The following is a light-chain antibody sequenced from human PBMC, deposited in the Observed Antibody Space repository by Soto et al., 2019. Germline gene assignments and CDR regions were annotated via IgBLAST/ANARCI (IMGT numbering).Light chain of an antibody. J-gene: IGKJ4*01. CDR3: QQYNNWPPT. CDR1: QSITRT. CDR2: DAS. V-gene: IGKV3-15*01. Sequence: EIVVTQSPATMSVSPGESAPLSCRASQSITRTLAWYQQSPGQAPRLLIYDASTGATGIPARFSGSGSGTDFTLTISGLQSEDFAVYYCQQYNNWPPTFGGGTKVDIK.